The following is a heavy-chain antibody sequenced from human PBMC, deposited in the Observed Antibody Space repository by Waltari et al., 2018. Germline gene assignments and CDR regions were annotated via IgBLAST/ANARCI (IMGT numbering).Heavy chain of an antibody. D-gene: IGHD4-17*01. V-gene: IGHV4-39*01. CDR3: ATRTVTTNFDY. J-gene: IGHJ4*02. Sequence: QLQLQESGPGLVKPSETLSLTCTVSGGSISSSSYYWGWIRQPPGKGLEWIGSIYYSGSTYYNPSLKSRVTISVDTSKNQFSLKLSSVTAADTAVYYCATRTVTTNFDYWGQGTLVTVSS. CDR1: GGSISSSSYY. CDR2: IYYSGST.